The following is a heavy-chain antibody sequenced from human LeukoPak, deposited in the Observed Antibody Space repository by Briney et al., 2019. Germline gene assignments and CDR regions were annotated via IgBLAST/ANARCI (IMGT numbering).Heavy chain of an antibody. CDR3: ARERYCSSTSCYLWFDP. D-gene: IGHD2-2*01. CDR1: GGTFSSYA. V-gene: IGHV1-69*06. CDR2: VIPIFGTA. Sequence: SVKVSCKASGGTFSSYAISWVGQAPGQGLEWMGGVIPIFGTANYAQKFQGRVTITADKSTSTAYMELSSLRSEDTAVYYCARERYCSSTSCYLWFDPWGQGTLVTVSS. J-gene: IGHJ5*02.